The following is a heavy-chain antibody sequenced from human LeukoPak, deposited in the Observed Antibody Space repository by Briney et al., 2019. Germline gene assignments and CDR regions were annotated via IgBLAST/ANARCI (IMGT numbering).Heavy chain of an antibody. D-gene: IGHD5-12*01. V-gene: IGHV3-23*01. CDR3: AKGYSGYDFFDY. Sequence: GGSVRLSCAASGFTFSSYAMSWVRQAPGKGLEWVSAISGSGCGTYYADSVKGRFTISRDNSKNTLYLQMNSLRAEDTAVYYCAKGYSGYDFFDYWGQGTLVTVSS. CDR2: ISGSGCGT. J-gene: IGHJ4*02. CDR1: GFTFSSYA.